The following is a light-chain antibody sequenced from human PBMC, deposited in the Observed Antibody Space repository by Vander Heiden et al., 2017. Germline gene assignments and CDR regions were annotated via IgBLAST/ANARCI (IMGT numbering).Light chain of an antibody. V-gene: IGKV3-20*01. Sequence: DIVLTPFPGTLSLSPGERATLSCRASQSVSSNYLAWYQQKPGQAPRLVIYGTSTRATGIPDRFSGSGSETDFTLTISRLEPEDFAVYYCQQYGSSPKYTFGQGTKLEIK. J-gene: IGKJ2*01. CDR1: QSVSSNY. CDR3: QQYGSSPKYT. CDR2: GTS.